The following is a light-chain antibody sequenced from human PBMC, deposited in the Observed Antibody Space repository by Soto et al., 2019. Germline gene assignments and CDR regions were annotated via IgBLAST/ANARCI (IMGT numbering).Light chain of an antibody. J-gene: IGLJ2*01. CDR1: SSDVGGYNF. Sequence: QSVLTQPPSASGSPGQSVTISCTGTSSDVGGYNFVSWYQQHPGKAPKLMIYDVTERPSGVPDRFSGSKSGNTAPLTVSGLQGEDEADYYCTSYAGSNIPVLFGGGTKLTVL. CDR3: TSYAGSNIPVL. V-gene: IGLV2-8*01. CDR2: DVT.